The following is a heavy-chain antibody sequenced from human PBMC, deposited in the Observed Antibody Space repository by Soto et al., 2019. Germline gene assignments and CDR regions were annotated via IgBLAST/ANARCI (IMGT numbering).Heavy chain of an antibody. CDR2: ISGSGGST. J-gene: IGHJ6*02. V-gene: IGHV3-23*01. D-gene: IGHD2-8*01. CDR3: AKVDGDIVLMVYAVYYYYGMDV. Sequence: HPGGSLRLSCAASGFTFSSYAMSWVRQAPGKGLEWVSAISGSGGSTYYADSVKGRFTISRDNSKNTLYLQMNSLRAEDTAVYYCAKVDGDIVLMVYAVYYYYGMDVWGQGTTVTVSS. CDR1: GFTFSSYA.